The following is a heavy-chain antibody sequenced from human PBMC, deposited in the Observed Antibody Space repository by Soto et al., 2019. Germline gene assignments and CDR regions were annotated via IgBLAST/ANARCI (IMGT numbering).Heavy chain of an antibody. Sequence: QVQLQESGPGLVKPSETLSLTCTVSGGSISSYYWSWIRQPPGKGLEWIGYIYYSGSTNYNPSLKSRVTISVDTSKNQFSRKLSPVTAADTAVYYCARHRTAQDAFDIWGQGTMVTVSS. J-gene: IGHJ3*02. CDR2: IYYSGST. CDR1: GGSISSYY. V-gene: IGHV4-59*08. CDR3: ARHRTAQDAFDI. D-gene: IGHD4-17*01.